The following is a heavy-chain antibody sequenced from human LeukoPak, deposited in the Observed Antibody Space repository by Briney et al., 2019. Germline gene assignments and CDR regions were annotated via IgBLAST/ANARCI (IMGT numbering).Heavy chain of an antibody. Sequence: GRSLRLSCAASGFTFSSFGIHWVRQAPGRGLEWVAVIWSDGVNKYYGDSVKGRFTISRDNSKNTLHLQMNSLRAEDTAVYYCARDSLGTSSGWFDPWGQGTLVTVSS. J-gene: IGHJ5*02. CDR1: GFTFSSFG. CDR3: ARDSLGTSSGWFDP. D-gene: IGHD6-19*01. CDR2: IWSDGVNK. V-gene: IGHV3-33*01.